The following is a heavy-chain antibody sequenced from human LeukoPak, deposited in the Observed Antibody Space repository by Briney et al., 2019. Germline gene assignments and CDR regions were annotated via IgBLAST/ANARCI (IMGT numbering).Heavy chain of an antibody. J-gene: IGHJ4*02. Sequence: SETLSLTCTVFGGSISSYYWSWIRQPPGKGLEWIGYIYYSGSTNYNPSLKSRVTISVDTSKNQFSLKLSSVTAADTAVYYCARVMATVYFDYWGQGTLVTVSS. CDR2: IYYSGST. CDR1: GGSISSYY. V-gene: IGHV4-59*01. CDR3: ARVMATVYFDY. D-gene: IGHD5-24*01.